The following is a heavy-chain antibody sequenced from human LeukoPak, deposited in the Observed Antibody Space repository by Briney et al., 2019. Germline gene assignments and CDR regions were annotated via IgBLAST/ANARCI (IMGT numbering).Heavy chain of an antibody. J-gene: IGHJ1*01. D-gene: IGHD4-17*01. Sequence: SGTLSLTCAVSGGSISSSNWWSWVRQAPGKGLEWIGEISQSGSTNYNPSLKSRVTISVDKSKNQFSLNLNSVTAADTAVYYCARDWRVTTGAEYFQHWGPGTLVIVSS. V-gene: IGHV4-4*02. CDR1: GGSISSSNW. CDR2: ISQSGST. CDR3: ARDWRVTTGAEYFQH.